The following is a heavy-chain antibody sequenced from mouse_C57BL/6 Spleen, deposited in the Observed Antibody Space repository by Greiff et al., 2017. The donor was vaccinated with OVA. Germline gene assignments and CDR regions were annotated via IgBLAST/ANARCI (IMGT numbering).Heavy chain of an antibody. Sequence: QVQLQQSGAELARPGASVKLSCKASGYTFTSYGISWVKQRTGQGLEWIGEIYPRSGNTYYNEKFKGKATLTADKSSSTAYMELRSLTSEDSAVYFCARNPPHYYGSSNWYFDVWGTGTTVTVSS. CDR2: IYPRSGNT. D-gene: IGHD1-1*01. V-gene: IGHV1-81*01. CDR1: GYTFTSYG. CDR3: ARNPPHYYGSSNWYFDV. J-gene: IGHJ1*03.